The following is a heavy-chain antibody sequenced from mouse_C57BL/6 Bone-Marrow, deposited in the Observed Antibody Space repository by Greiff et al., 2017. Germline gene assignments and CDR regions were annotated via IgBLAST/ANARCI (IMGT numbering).Heavy chain of an antibody. J-gene: IGHJ2*01. D-gene: IGHD2-3*01. Sequence: DVQLQESGPSLAKPSQTLSLTCYFTGYSITSDYWNWIRKFPVNNLEYMGYISYCGSIYYNPSIKSQISITRDTSKNQYSLQLNSMITDDTATFYCARYHDGFDYWGQGTMLTVSS. CDR3: ARYHDGFDY. CDR2: ISYCGSI. CDR1: GYSITSDY. V-gene: IGHV3-8*01.